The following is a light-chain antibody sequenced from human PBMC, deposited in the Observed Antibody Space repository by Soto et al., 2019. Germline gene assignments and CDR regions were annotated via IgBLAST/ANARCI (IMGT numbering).Light chain of an antibody. CDR1: SSDVGGYNY. V-gene: IGLV2-14*01. CDR2: EVS. J-gene: IGLJ1*01. CDR3: SSYISSSTTVFV. Sequence: QSALTQPASVSGSPGQSITISCTGTSSDVGGYNYVSWYQHHPGKAPKLVIFEVSNRPSGISNRFSGSKSGNTASLTISGLQAEDEAQYYCSSYISSSTTVFVFGTGTKLTVL.